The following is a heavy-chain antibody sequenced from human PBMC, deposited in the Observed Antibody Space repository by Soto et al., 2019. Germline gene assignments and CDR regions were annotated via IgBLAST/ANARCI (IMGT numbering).Heavy chain of an antibody. V-gene: IGHV3-23*01. J-gene: IGHJ4*02. CDR2: ITGSGGST. CDR3: AKGSSASRPYYFDY. Sequence: PGGSLRLSCAASGFTFSTYAMSWVRQAPGKGLEWASAITGSGGSTYHADSVKGRFTISRDNSKNTLYLQMNSLRADDTAIYYCAKGSSASRPYYFDYWGRGTLVTVSS. D-gene: IGHD3-22*01. CDR1: GFTFSTYA.